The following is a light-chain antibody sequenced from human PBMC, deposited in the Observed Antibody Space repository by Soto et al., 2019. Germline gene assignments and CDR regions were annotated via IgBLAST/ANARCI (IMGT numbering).Light chain of an antibody. V-gene: IGKV1-39*01. Sequence: DLQMTQSPSSLSASVGDRVTITCRASQTISTYVTWYQQKPGKAPKALISDASTLQSGVPSRFSGSGYGTDFTLIICSLQPEDIATYYCQQSFSSLLSFGGGNQVEIK. J-gene: IGKJ4*01. CDR2: DAS. CDR1: QTISTY. CDR3: QQSFSSLLS.